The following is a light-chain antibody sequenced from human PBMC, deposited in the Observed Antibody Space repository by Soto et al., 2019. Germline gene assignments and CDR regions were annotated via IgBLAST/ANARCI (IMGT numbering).Light chain of an antibody. CDR1: QTVSNSY. CDR2: GTS. Sequence: ETVLTQSPGSLSLSLGDRATLSCRASQTVSNSYLAWYQQKPGQAPRLLIYGTSSRATGIPDRFSGSGSGTDFTLTISSLQAEDVAVYDCQQYYNSITGGQGKRLEIK. J-gene: IGKJ5*01. V-gene: IGKV3-20*01. CDR3: QQYYNSIT.